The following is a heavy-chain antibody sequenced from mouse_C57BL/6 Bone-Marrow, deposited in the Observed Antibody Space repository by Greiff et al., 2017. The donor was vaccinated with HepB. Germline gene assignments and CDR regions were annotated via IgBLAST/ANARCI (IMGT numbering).Heavy chain of an antibody. V-gene: IGHV1-81*01. CDR1: GYTFTSYG. CDR2: IYPRSGNT. J-gene: IGHJ1*03. CDR3: ANDGSSYGGYFDV. D-gene: IGHD1-1*01. Sequence: VQLQQSGAELARPGASVKLSCKASGYTFTSYGISWVKQRTGQGLEWIGEIYPRSGNTYYNEKFKGKAKLTADKSSSTAYMELRSLTSEDSAVYFCANDGSSYGGYFDVWGTGTTVTVSS.